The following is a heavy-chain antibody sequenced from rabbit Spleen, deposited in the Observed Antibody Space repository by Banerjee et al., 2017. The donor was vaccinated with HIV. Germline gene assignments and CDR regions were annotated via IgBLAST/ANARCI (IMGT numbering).Heavy chain of an antibody. CDR3: VREAGYAGYGDGNL. J-gene: IGHJ4*01. Sequence: QLKESGGGLVQPGGSLKLSCKGSGFTISSYWMNWVRQAPGKGLEWIGYIDPVFGSTYYASWVNGRFTISSHNAQNTLYLQLTSLTAADTATYFCVREAGYAGYGDGNLWGPGTLVTVS. V-gene: IGHV1S7*01. D-gene: IGHD7-1*01. CDR1: GFTISSYW. CDR2: IDPVFGST.